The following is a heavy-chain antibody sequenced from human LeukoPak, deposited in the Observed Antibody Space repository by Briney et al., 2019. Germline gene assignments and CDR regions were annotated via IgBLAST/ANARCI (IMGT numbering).Heavy chain of an antibody. V-gene: IGHV3-21*01. D-gene: IGHD5-12*01. CDR3: ASEGPGYSGNDSGY. CDR2: ISSSSSYI. Sequence: GGSLRLSCAASGFTFSSYSMNWVRQAPGKALEWVSSISSSSSYIYYADSVKGRFTISRDNAKNSLYLQMNSLRAEDTAVYYCASEGPGYSGNDSGYWGQGTLVTVSS. J-gene: IGHJ4*02. CDR1: GFTFSSYS.